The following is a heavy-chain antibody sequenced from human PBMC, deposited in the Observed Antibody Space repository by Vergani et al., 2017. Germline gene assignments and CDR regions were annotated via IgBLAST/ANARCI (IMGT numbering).Heavy chain of an antibody. Sequence: QVHLVESGGGVVQPGRSLRLSCVVSGFTSSYYGMHWVRQAPGKGLEWVAVISYDGTQKYYADSVKGRFTISRDNSKSTLYLQMNSLRTEDTAVYYCATKSCGTTGCQIGYVSEWGQGTLVTVSS. J-gene: IGHJ1*01. CDR3: ATKSCGTTGCQIGYVSE. CDR1: GFTSSYYG. D-gene: IGHD1-1*01. V-gene: IGHV3-30*03. CDR2: ISYDGTQK.